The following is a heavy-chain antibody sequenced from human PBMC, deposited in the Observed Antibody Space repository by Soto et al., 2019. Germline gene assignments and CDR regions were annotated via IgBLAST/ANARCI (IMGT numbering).Heavy chain of an antibody. CDR1: GGSISSYY. CDR3: AREPYYYDSSGYYSLFDY. CDR2: IYTSGST. J-gene: IGHJ4*02. D-gene: IGHD3-22*01. V-gene: IGHV4-4*07. Sequence: LSLTCTVSGGSISSYYWSWIRQPAGKGLEWIGRIYTSGSTNYNPSLKSRVTMSVDTSKDQFSLKLSSVTAADTAVYYCAREPYYYDSSGYYSLFDYWGQGTLVTVSS.